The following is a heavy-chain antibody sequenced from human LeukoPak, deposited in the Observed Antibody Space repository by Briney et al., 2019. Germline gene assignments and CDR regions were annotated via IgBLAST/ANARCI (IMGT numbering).Heavy chain of an antibody. D-gene: IGHD3-22*01. CDR2: INHSGST. V-gene: IGHV4-38-2*01. Sequence: SETLSLTCAVSGYSISNNYYWGWIRQPPGKGLEWIGEINHSGSTNYNPSLKSRVTISVDTSKNQFSLKLSSVTAADTAVYYCARHPLPYYYDSSGYRGGFDYWGQGTLVTVSS. J-gene: IGHJ4*02. CDR3: ARHPLPYYYDSSGYRGGFDY. CDR1: GYSISNNYY.